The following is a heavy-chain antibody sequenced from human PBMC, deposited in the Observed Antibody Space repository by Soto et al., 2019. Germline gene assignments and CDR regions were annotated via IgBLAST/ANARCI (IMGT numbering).Heavy chain of an antibody. V-gene: IGHV4-30-4*01. J-gene: IGHJ3*02. CDR2: IYYSGST. CDR1: GGSINSGDYY. CDR3: ATVPTYYYDRSGYANAFDM. Sequence: PSETLSLTCTVSGGSINSGDYYWSWIRQPPGKGLEWIGYIYYSGSTYHNPSLKSRINISVDTSKNQLSLKLSSVTAADTAVYYCATVPTYYYDRSGYANAFDMWGQGTMVTVSS. D-gene: IGHD3-22*01.